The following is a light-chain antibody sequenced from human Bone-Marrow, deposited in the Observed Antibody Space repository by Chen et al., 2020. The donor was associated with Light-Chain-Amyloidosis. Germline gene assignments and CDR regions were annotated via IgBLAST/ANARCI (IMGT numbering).Light chain of an antibody. CDR2: GNN. Sequence: QSVLTQPPSVSGAPGQRVTISCTGSSSNIGAGYDVYWYQELPGTAPKLLIYGNNDRPSGVPDRFSASKSGTSASLAITGLQAEDEADYYCQSYDSSLSGSVFGGGTKLTVL. J-gene: IGLJ3*02. CDR1: SSNIGAGYD. CDR3: QSYDSSLSGSV. V-gene: IGLV1-40*01.